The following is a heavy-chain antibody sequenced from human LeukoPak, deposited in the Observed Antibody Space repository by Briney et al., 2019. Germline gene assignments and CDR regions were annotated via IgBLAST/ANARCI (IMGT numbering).Heavy chain of an antibody. Sequence: ASVTVSCKTSGYTFTGYYLHWVRQAPGQGLEWMACINPNSGGTNYAQKFQGRVTMTRDTSISTAYIELSSLRSDDTAVYYCARGRDYAYWGQGTLVTVSS. CDR3: ARGRDYAY. CDR1: GYTFTGYY. V-gene: IGHV1-2*02. J-gene: IGHJ4*02. CDR2: INPNSGGT.